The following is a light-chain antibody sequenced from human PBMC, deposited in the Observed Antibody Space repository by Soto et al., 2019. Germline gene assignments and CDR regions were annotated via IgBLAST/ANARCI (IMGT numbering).Light chain of an antibody. CDR1: QSISSW. CDR2: KAS. CDR3: QQYNSYPWT. J-gene: IGKJ1*01. Sequence: DIQMTQSPSTLYASVGDRVTITCRASQSISSWLAWYQQKPGKAPKLLIYKASSIESGVPSRYSGSGSGTEFTLTISSLQPDDFATYYCQQYNSYPWTFGQGTKLEIK. V-gene: IGKV1-5*03.